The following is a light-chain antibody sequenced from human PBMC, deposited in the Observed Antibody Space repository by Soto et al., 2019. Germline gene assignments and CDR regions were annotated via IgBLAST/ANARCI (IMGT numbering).Light chain of an antibody. CDR3: QQSYSISVT. J-gene: IGKJ2*01. Sequence: IQMTQSPSSLSASVGDRVTITCRASQSISSYLNWYQQKPGKAPKLLIHAASSLESGVPSRFSGSGSGTDFTLTISSLQPEDSATYYCQQSYSISVTLGQGTKGDI. CDR2: AAS. CDR1: QSISSY. V-gene: IGKV1-39*01.